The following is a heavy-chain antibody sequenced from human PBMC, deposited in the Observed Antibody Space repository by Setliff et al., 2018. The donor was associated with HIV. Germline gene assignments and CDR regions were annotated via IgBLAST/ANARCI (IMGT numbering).Heavy chain of an antibody. Sequence: ASETLSLTCTVSGGSMSSYYWSWIRQPPGKGLEWIGSIYYTGSTDYNPSPMSRVTISLDTPKNQFSLKLNSVIAADTAVYYCARNRVPSSLWGQGTLVTVSS. J-gene: IGHJ4*02. CDR1: GGSMSSYY. CDR3: ARNRVPSSL. D-gene: IGHD3-10*01. CDR2: IYYTGST. V-gene: IGHV4-59*01.